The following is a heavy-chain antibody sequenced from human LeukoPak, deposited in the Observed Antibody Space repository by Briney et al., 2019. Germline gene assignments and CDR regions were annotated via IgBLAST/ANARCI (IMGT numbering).Heavy chain of an antibody. CDR2: IVVGSGNT. Sequence: SVKVSCKASGFTFTSSAVQWVRQARGQRLEWIGWIVVGSGNTNYAQKFQERVTITRDMSTSTAYMELSSLRSEDTAVYYCAAGEFVGVVTLDYWGQGTLVTVSS. CDR3: AAGEFVGVVTLDY. D-gene: IGHD3-3*01. CDR1: GFTFTSSA. J-gene: IGHJ4*02. V-gene: IGHV1-58*01.